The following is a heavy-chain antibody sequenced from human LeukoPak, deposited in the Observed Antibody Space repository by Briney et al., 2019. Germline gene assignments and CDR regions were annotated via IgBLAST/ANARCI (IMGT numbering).Heavy chain of an antibody. D-gene: IGHD3-22*01. J-gene: IGHJ3*02. CDR2: IVVGSVNT. CDR1: GFTFTSSA. Sequence: VASVKVSCKASGFTFTSSAMQGVRQARGQRLEWIGWIVVGSVNTNYAQKFPERVTIIRDMSTSTAYMELSRLTSEDAAVYYCAAAGGSDYYDSSGPTFDIWGQGTMVTVSS. CDR3: AAAGGSDYYDSSGPTFDI. V-gene: IGHV1-58*02.